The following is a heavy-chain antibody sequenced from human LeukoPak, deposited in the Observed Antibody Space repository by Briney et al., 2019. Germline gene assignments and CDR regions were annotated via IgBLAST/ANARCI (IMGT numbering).Heavy chain of an antibody. Sequence: GGSLRLSCAASGFTFSAYGMTWVRQAPGKGLEWVSGISGSGGSTYYAESVMGRFTISRDSSKNTLYLQMNSLRAEDTAVYYCAKGLGNSWYYFDFWGQGTLVTVSS. CDR2: ISGSGGST. D-gene: IGHD6-13*01. CDR1: GFTFSAYG. J-gene: IGHJ4*02. V-gene: IGHV3-23*01. CDR3: AKGLGNSWYYFDF.